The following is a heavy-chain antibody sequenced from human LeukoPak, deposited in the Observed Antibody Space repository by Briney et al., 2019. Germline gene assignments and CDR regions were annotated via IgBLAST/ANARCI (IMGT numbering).Heavy chain of an antibody. CDR2: IVPIFGTA. CDR1: GGTFSSYA. V-gene: IGHV1-69*13. Sequence: SVKVSCKASGGTFSSYAISWVRQAPGQGLEWMGGIVPIFGTANYAQKFQGRVTITADESTSTAYMELSSLRSEDTAVYYCARDGGGPVAGKRFDYWGQGTLVTVSS. J-gene: IGHJ4*02. D-gene: IGHD6-19*01. CDR3: ARDGGGPVAGKRFDY.